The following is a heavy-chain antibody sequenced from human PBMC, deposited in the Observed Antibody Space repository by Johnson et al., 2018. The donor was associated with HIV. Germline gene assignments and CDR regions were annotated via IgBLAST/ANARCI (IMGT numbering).Heavy chain of an antibody. CDR2: IYSGGRT. V-gene: IGHV3-66*04. Sequence: MQLVESGGGLVQPGGSLRLSCAASGFTVSSNYMSWVRQAPGKGLEWVSVIYSGGRTYYADSVKGRFTISRDNSKNTLYLQMNSLRAEDTAVYYCARRDDIRNGAFDIWGQGTMVTVSS. J-gene: IGHJ3*02. CDR1: GFTVSSNY. D-gene: IGHD3-22*01. CDR3: ARRDDIRNGAFDI.